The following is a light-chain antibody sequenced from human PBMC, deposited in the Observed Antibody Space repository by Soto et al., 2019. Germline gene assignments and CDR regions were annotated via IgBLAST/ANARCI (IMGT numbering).Light chain of an antibody. V-gene: IGLV2-18*02. CDR2: EVS. J-gene: IGLJ2*01. CDR3: SSHTYSNTVI. CDR1: SSDVGSYDR. Sequence: QSALTQPPSVSGSPGQSGTISCTGTSSDVGSYDRVSWYQQPPGTAPKLMISEVSNRPSGVPDRFSGSKSGSTASLTISGLQAEDEADYYCSSHTYSNTVIFGGGTKLTVL.